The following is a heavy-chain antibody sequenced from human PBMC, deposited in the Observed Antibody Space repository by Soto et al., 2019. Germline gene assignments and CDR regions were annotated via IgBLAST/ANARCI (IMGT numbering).Heavy chain of an antibody. D-gene: IGHD1-1*01. CDR2: INESGST. J-gene: IGHJ4*02. Sequence: QVQLQQWGAGLVKPSETLSLSCAVYGQSFSGHSWAWIRQPPGKGLEWIGEINESGSTYYNPSLKSRVTISTDTSKNQFSLKLSSVSAAATAAYFCARGSGIVALPGELEDVKYDYWGPRTLVNVSS. CDR3: ARGSGIVALPGELEDVKYDY. V-gene: IGHV4-34*01. CDR1: GQSFSGHS.